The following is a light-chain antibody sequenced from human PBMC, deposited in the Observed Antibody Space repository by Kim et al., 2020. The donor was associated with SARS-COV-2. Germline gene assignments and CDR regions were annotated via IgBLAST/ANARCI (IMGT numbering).Light chain of an antibody. CDR3: QRYKTMGT. CDR1: QSIFSW. V-gene: IGKV1-5*03. Sequence: DIQMTQSPSTLSASVGDRVTVTCRASQSIFSWLAWYQQKPGRAPKLLIYKASTLASGVPSGFSGSGSGTEFTLTISSLQPDDFATYYCQRYKTMGTFGQGTKVDIK. J-gene: IGKJ1*01. CDR2: KAS.